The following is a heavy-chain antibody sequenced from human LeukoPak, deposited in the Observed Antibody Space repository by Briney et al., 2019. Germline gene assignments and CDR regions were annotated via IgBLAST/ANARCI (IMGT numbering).Heavy chain of an antibody. CDR2: ISWNSGSV. D-gene: IGHD3-3*02. Sequence: GGSLRLSCAASGFTFDDYAMHWVRHAPGKGLEWVSGISWNSGSVGYADSVKGRFTISRDNAKNSLFLQMNSLRAEDTALYYCAKDRPLANWGQGTLVTVSS. J-gene: IGHJ4*02. CDR3: AKDRPLAN. V-gene: IGHV3-9*01. CDR1: GFTFDDYA.